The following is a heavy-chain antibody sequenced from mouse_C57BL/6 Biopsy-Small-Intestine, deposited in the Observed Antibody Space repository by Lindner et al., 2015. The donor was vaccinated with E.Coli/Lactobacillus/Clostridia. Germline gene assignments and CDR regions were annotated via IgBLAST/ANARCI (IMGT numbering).Heavy chain of an antibody. Sequence: VQLQESGGGLVKPGGSLKLSCVASGFTFSDYGMHWARQAPEKGLEWVAYINPGSSIIYYADTVKGRFTISRDNAKNTLFLQMTSLRSEDTAIFYCVRGFDYWGQGATLTVSS. CDR3: VRGFDY. J-gene: IGHJ2*01. V-gene: IGHV5-17*01. CDR1: GFTFSDYG. CDR2: INPGSSII.